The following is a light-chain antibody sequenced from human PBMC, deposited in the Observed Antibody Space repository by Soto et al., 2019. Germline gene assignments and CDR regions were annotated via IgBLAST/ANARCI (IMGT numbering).Light chain of an antibody. V-gene: IGLV1-51*01. Sequence: QSVLTQPPSVSAAPGQKVTISDSGSSSNSGNNYVSWYQQLPGTAPKLLIYDNNKRPSGIPDRFSGSKSGTSATLGITGLQTGDEADYYCGTWDSSLSAVVFGGGTKLTVL. CDR2: DNN. CDR3: GTWDSSLSAVV. J-gene: IGLJ2*01. CDR1: SSNSGNNY.